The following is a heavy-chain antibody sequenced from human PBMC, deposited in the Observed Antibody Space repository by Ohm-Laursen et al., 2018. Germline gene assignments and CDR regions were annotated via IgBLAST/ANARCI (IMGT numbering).Heavy chain of an antibody. CDR3: AKGPGLRLRLGELSLYKRDAFDI. CDR2: ISSDGSKI. Sequence: SLRLSCSASGFTFSSYGMHWVRQAPGKGLEWVTGISSDGSKIYYADSVKGRFTISRDNSKNTLYLQMNSLRAEDTAVYYCAKGPGLRLRLGELSLYKRDAFDIWGQGTMVTVSS. J-gene: IGHJ3*02. D-gene: IGHD3-16*02. CDR1: GFTFSSYG. V-gene: IGHV3-30*18.